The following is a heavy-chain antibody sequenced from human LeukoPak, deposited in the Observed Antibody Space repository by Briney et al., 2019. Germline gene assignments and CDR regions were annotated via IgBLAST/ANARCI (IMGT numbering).Heavy chain of an antibody. CDR2: IYYSGST. CDR3: ARRRYSYDS. J-gene: IGHJ4*02. CDR1: GGSISSYY. V-gene: IGHV4-59*08. Sequence: SETLSLTCTVSGGSISSYYWSWIRQPPGKGLEWIGYIYYSGSTNYNPSLKSRVTISVDTSKNQFSLKLSSVTAADTAVYYCARRRYSYDSWGQGTLVTVSS. D-gene: IGHD5-18*01.